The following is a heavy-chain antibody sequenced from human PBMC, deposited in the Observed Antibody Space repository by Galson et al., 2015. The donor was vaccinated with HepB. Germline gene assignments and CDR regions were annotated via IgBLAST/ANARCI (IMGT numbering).Heavy chain of an antibody. CDR3: ARVGGYCSSTSCSFLTDYYYMDV. J-gene: IGHJ6*03. D-gene: IGHD2-2*01. Sequence: SLRLSCAASGFTFSSYSMNWVRQAPGKGLEWVSSISSSSSYIYYADSVKGRFTISRDNAKNSLYLQMNSLRAEDTAVYYCARVGGYCSSTSCSFLTDYYYMDVWGKGTTVTVSS. V-gene: IGHV3-21*01. CDR1: GFTFSSYS. CDR2: ISSSSSYI.